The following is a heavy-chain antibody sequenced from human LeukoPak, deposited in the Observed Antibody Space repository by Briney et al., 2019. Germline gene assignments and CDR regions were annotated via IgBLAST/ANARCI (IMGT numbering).Heavy chain of an antibody. CDR2: INHSGST. D-gene: IGHD5-18*01. CDR1: GGSFSGYY. CDR3: ARDSYGFHYFDY. J-gene: IGHJ4*02. V-gene: IGHV4-34*01. Sequence: PSETLSLTCAVYGGSFSGYYWSWICQPPGKGLEWIGEINHSGSTNYNPSLKCRVTISVNTSKNQFSLKLSSVTAADTAVYYCARDSYGFHYFDYWGQGTLGTVSS.